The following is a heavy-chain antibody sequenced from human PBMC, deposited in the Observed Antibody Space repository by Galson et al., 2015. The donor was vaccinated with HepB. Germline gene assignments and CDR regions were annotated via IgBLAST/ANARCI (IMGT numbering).Heavy chain of an antibody. CDR2: INAGSGNT. CDR3: ARDEERGFDY. D-gene: IGHD1-1*01. CDR1: GYTFTSSA. V-gene: IGHV1-3*01. J-gene: IGHJ4*02. Sequence: SVKVSCKASGYTFTSSAMHWVRQAPGQRLEWMGWINAGSGNTKYSQKFQGRVTITRDTSASAAYMELGSLRSEDTAVYYCARDEERGFDYWGQGTLVTVSS.